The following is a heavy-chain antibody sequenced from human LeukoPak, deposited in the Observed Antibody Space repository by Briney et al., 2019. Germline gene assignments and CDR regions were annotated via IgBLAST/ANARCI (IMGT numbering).Heavy chain of an antibody. CDR1: GGTFSSYA. J-gene: IGHJ6*03. D-gene: IGHD4-17*01. Sequence: GSSVKVSCKASGGTFSSYAISWVRQAPGQGLEWMGGIIPIFGTANYAQKFQGRVTITTDESTSTAYMELSSLRSEDTAVYYCARDLDGPHHYYYMDVWGKGTTVTVSS. V-gene: IGHV1-69*05. CDR3: ARDLDGPHHYYYMDV. CDR2: IIPIFGTA.